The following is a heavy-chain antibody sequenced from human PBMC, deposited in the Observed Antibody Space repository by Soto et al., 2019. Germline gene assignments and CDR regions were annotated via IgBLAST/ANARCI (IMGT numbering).Heavy chain of an antibody. V-gene: IGHV1-18*04. Sequence: APVKVSCDSVTFSFCSHTLTCVQQALRQGRERLGWISTSMGHTGYAQKVQGRVAMTTDTSTNTAYLELTRLTSDDTAVYYCAREDLWRYCHTSVCPNWFDPWGQGTPVTVSS. J-gene: IGHJ5*02. CDR3: AREDLWRYCHTSVCPNWFDP. CDR1: TFSFCSHT. D-gene: IGHD3-3*01. CDR2: ISTSMGHT.